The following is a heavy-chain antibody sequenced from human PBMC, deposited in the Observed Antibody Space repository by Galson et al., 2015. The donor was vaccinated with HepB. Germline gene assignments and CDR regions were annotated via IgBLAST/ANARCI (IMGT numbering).Heavy chain of an antibody. CDR3: AKDTQQWLVRGWFDP. CDR2: ISWNSGSI. CDR1: GFTFDDYA. V-gene: IGHV3-9*01. J-gene: IGHJ5*02. Sequence: SLRLSCAASGFTFDDYAMHWVRQAPGKGLEWVSGISWNSGSIGYADSVKGRFTISRDNAKNSLYLQMNSLRAEDTALYYCAKDTQQWLVRGWFDPWGQGTLVTVSS. D-gene: IGHD6-19*01.